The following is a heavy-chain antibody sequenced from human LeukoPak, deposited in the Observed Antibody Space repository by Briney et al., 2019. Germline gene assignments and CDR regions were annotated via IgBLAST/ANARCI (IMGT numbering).Heavy chain of an antibody. V-gene: IGHV3-21*01. J-gene: IGHJ6*03. CDR1: GFTFSSYS. CDR2: ISSSSSYI. D-gene: IGHD3-3*01. Sequence: PGGSLRLSCAASGFTFSSYSMNWVRQAPGKGLEWVSSISSSSSYIYYADSVKGRFTISRDNAKNSLYLQMNSLRAEDTAVYYCAREMIYDFWSGYYTYYYYYMDVWGKGTTVTVSS. CDR3: AREMIYDFWSGYYTYYYYYMDV.